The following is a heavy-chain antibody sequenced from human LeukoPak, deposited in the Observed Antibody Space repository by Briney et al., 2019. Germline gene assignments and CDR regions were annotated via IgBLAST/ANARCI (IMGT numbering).Heavy chain of an antibody. CDR2: ISPYNGNT. D-gene: IGHD3-22*01. Sequence: GASVKVSCKASGYTFTSYGISWVRQAPGQGLWWMGWISPYNGNTNYAQKLQGRVTMTTDTSTSTAYMELRSLRSDDRAVSYFARMGIPYYYDSSGYSYFDYWGQGTMVTVSS. V-gene: IGHV1-18*01. CDR1: GYTFTSYG. J-gene: IGHJ4*02. CDR3: ARMGIPYYYDSSGYSYFDY.